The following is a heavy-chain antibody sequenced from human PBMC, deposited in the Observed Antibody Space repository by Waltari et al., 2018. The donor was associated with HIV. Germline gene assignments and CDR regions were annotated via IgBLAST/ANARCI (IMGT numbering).Heavy chain of an antibody. Sequence: QVQLQESGPGLVRPSQTLSLTCTVSGGSITSGSYYWSWIRQPAGKELEWFGRVYTSGNTDYNPSLRSRVTLSVDTSNNQFSLKLSSLTAADTAVYYCARALDYYESGSFPWWFFDLWGRGTLVTVSS. CDR1: GGSITSGSYY. J-gene: IGHJ2*01. CDR2: VYTSGNT. V-gene: IGHV4-61*02. CDR3: ARALDYYESGSFPWWFFDL. D-gene: IGHD3-10*01.